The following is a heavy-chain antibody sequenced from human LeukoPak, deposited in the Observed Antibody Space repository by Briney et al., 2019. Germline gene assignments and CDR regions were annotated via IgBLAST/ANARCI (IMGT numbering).Heavy chain of an antibody. CDR3: ARVDYYDSSGLNAFDI. Sequence: KPSETLSLTCAVYGGSFSGYYWSWIRQPPGKGLEWIGSLDYSGATYYNPSLQSRVTISVETSKSQFSLKLSSVTAADTAVYYCARVDYYDSSGLNAFDIWGQGTMVTVSS. CDR2: LDYSGAT. CDR1: GGSFSGYY. J-gene: IGHJ3*02. V-gene: IGHV4-34*01. D-gene: IGHD3-22*01.